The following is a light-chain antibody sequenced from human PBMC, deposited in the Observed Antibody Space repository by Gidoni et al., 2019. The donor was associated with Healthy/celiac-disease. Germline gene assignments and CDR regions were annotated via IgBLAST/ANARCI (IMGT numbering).Light chain of an antibody. Sequence: QSALTQPASVSGSPGQSITISCTGTSSDVGGYHYVSWYHQHPGKAPKLMIYEVSNRPSGVSNRFSGSKSGNTASLTISGLQAEDEADYYCSSYTSSSTEVFGGGTKLTVL. J-gene: IGLJ2*01. CDR2: EVS. CDR1: SSDVGGYHY. CDR3: SSYTSSSTEV. V-gene: IGLV2-14*01.